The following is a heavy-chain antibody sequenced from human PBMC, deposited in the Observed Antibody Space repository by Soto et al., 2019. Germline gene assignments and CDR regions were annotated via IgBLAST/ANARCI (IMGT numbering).Heavy chain of an antibody. CDR2: IIPIFGTA. CDR3: ASGRDYYDSSGYPRFDY. J-gene: IGHJ4*02. Sequence: QVQLVQSGAEVKKPGSPVKVSCKASGGTFSSYAISWVRQAPGQGLEWMGGIIPIFGTANYAQKFQGRVTITADESTSTAYMELSSLRSEDTAVYYCASGRDYYDSSGYPRFDYWGQGTLVTVSS. V-gene: IGHV1-69*01. D-gene: IGHD3-22*01. CDR1: GGTFSSYA.